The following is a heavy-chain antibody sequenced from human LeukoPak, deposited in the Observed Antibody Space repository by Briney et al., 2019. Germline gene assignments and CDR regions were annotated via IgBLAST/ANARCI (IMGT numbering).Heavy chain of an antibody. D-gene: IGHD1-26*01. CDR2: INHSGST. V-gene: IGHV4-34*01. CDR3: ARRGNYYQFDY. CDR1: GGSFSGYY. Sequence: SETLSLTCAVYGGSFSGYYWSWIRQPPGKGLEWIGEINHSGSTYYNPSLKSRVTISVDTSKNQFSLKLTSVTAADTAVYYCARRGNYYQFDYWGQGTLVTVSS. J-gene: IGHJ4*02.